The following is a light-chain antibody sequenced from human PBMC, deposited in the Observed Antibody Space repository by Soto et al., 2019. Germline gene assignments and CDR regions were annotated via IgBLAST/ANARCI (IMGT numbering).Light chain of an antibody. J-gene: IGKJ1*01. Sequence: DIQLTQSPPTLSASVGDRVTITCRASQSIRYYLAWYQQMPGKAPKLLIYGASSLQSGVPSRFTGSGSGTEFPLTSSSLQPDEFTTYFCQHHNSYSQTFGQGTKVEIK. CDR3: QHHNSYSQT. CDR2: GAS. CDR1: QSIRYY. V-gene: IGKV1-5*01.